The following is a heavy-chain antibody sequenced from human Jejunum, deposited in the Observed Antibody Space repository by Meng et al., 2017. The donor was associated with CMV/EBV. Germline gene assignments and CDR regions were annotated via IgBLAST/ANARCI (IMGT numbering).Heavy chain of an antibody. D-gene: IGHD3-10*02. CDR1: GGSISSSINY. V-gene: IGHV4-39*07. CDR2: IYYNGDT. CDR3: ARVDRTKFDPVDY. Sequence: QLQLQASGPGLVKPAETLSLSRIVSGGSISSSINYWGWIRQPPGKGLEWIGNIYYNGDTYYKSSLKSRVTISVDTSKNQFSLKLTSVTAADTAVYYCARVDRTKFDPVDYWGRGTLVTVSS. J-gene: IGHJ4*02.